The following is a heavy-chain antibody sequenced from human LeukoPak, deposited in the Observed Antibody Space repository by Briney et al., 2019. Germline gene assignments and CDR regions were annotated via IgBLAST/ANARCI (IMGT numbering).Heavy chain of an antibody. J-gene: IGHJ4*02. D-gene: IGHD3-9*01. V-gene: IGHV1-69*13. CDR1: GGTFSSYA. Sequence: PWASVKVSCKASGGTFSSYAISWVRQAPGQGLEWMGGIIPIFGTANYAQKFQGRVTITADESTSTAYMELSSLRSEDTAVYYCARASYDILTGYYTPYFDYWGQGTLVTVSS. CDR2: IIPIFGTA. CDR3: ARASYDILTGYYTPYFDY.